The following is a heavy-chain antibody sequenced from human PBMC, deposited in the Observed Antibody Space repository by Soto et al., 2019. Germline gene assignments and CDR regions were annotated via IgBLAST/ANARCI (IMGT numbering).Heavy chain of an antibody. CDR2: INPSGGST. CDR3: AREVTMVRGVIMYYFDY. Sequence: GASVKVSCKASGYTFTSYYMHWVRQAPGQGLEWMGKINPSGGSTSYAQKFQGRVTMTRDTSTSTVYMELSSLRSEDTAVYYCAREVTMVRGVIMYYFDYWGQGTLVTVSS. V-gene: IGHV1-46*03. CDR1: GYTFTSYY. J-gene: IGHJ4*02. D-gene: IGHD3-10*01.